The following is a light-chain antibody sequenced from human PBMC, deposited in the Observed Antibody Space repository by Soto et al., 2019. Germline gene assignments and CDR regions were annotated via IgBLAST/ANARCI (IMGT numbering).Light chain of an antibody. CDR1: QSVSSY. Sequence: EIVLTQSPATLSLSTGERATLSCRASQSVSSYLAWYQRKPGQAPRLLIYGASTRATGIPARFSGSGSGTEFTLTISSLQSEDFAVYYCQQYNDWPRTFGQGTKVDIK. CDR3: QQYNDWPRT. J-gene: IGKJ1*01. V-gene: IGKV3-15*01. CDR2: GAS.